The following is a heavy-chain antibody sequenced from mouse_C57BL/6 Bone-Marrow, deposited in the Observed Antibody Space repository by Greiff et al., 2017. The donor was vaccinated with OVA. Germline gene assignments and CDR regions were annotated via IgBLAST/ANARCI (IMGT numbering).Heavy chain of an antibody. CDR3: AFYYGSSYRYFDV. CDR2: INPNYGTT. V-gene: IGHV1-39*01. Sequence: VQLQQSGPELVKPGASVKISCKASGYSFTDYNMNWVKQSNGKSLEWIGVINPNYGTTSYNQKFKGKATLTVDQSSSTANKQLNSLTSEESAVYYCAFYYGSSYRYFDVWGTGTTVTVSS. D-gene: IGHD1-1*01. J-gene: IGHJ1*03. CDR1: GYSFTDYN.